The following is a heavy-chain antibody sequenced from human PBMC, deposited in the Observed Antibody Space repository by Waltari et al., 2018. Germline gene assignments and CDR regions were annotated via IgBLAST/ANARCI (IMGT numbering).Heavy chain of an antibody. CDR1: GGSISSYY. CDR2: IYTSGST. D-gene: IGHD2-2*02. CDR3: ARDLVVPAAIPGVTSRFDP. Sequence: QVQLQESGPGLVKPSETLSLTCTVSGGSISSYYWSWIRQPAGKGLELIGRIYTSGSTNYNPSLKSRVTMSVDTSKNQFSLKLSSVTAADTAVYYCARDLVVPAAIPGVTSRFDPWGQGTLVTVSS. J-gene: IGHJ5*02. V-gene: IGHV4-4*07.